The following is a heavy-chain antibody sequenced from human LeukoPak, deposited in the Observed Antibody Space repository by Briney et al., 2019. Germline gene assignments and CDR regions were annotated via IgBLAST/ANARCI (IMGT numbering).Heavy chain of an antibody. V-gene: IGHV1-69*05. D-gene: IGHD6-19*01. CDR3: ASTSDDSSGWF. Sequence: SVKVSCKASGGTFSSYAISWVRQAPGQGLEWMGGIIPIFGTANNAQKFKGRVTITTDESTSTAYMELSSLRSVDTAVYYCASTSDDSSGWFWGQGTLVTVSS. CDR1: GGTFSSYA. CDR2: IIPIFGTA. J-gene: IGHJ4*02.